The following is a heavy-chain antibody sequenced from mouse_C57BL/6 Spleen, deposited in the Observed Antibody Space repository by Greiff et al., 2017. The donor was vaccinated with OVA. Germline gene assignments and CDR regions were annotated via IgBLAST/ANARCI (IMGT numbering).Heavy chain of an antibody. Sequence: EVKLVESGGGLVKPGGSLKLSCAASGFTFSSYAMSWVRQTPEKRLEWVANISDGGSYTYYPDNVKGRFTISRDNAKNNLYLQMSHLKSEDTAMYYCARDYFGSSYRFAYWGQGTLVTVSA. CDR3: ARDYFGSSYRFAY. V-gene: IGHV5-4*01. CDR1: GFTFSSYA. D-gene: IGHD1-1*01. CDR2: ISDGGSYT. J-gene: IGHJ3*01.